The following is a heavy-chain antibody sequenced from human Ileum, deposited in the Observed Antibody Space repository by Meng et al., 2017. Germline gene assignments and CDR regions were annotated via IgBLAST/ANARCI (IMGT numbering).Heavy chain of an antibody. Sequence: QVQLQEPGPRLLKPSGTLSLTCAVSGGSISTRDWWSWVRQPPGKGLEWIGEIHHSGSTNYNPSLKSRVTISVDKSKNQFSLKLNSVTAADTAVYYCAREWSGSYRHFDYWGQGTLVTVSS. CDR1: GGSISTRDW. D-gene: IGHD1-26*01. CDR3: AREWSGSYRHFDY. V-gene: IGHV4-4*02. CDR2: IHHSGST. J-gene: IGHJ4*02.